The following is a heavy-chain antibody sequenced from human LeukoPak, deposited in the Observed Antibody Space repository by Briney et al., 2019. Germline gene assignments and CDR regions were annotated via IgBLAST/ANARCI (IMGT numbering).Heavy chain of an antibody. CDR3: ARADPVAY. J-gene: IGHJ4*02. CDR2: INSKTGGT. Sequence: GAPVKVSCKASGDIFTGSFMHWLRQAPGQGLEWMGWINSKTGGTKFAQKFQGRVTMTRDTSISTAYMELSSLRSDDTAVYYCARADPVAYWGQGTQVTVSS. V-gene: IGHV1-2*02. CDR1: GDIFTGSF.